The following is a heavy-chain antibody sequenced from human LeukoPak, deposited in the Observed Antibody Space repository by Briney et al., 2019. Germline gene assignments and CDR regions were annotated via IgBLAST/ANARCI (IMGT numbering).Heavy chain of an antibody. V-gene: IGHV4-59*01. CDR3: ARGTTVVTGTFDY. CDR1: GGSISNYY. D-gene: IGHD4-23*01. Sequence: PSEILSLTCTVSGGSISNYYWSWTRQAPGKGLEWIGYIYYSGSTNYNPSLQSRVTILVDTSKNQFSLKLSSVTAADTAVYYCARGTTVVTGTFDYWGQGTLVTVSS. CDR2: IYYSGST. J-gene: IGHJ4*02.